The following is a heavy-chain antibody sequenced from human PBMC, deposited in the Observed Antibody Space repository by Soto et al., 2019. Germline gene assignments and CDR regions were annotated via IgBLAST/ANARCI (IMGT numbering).Heavy chain of an antibody. Sequence: GGFLRLSCAASGFTFSTYAMTWVRQAPGKGLEWVSSITGTGGSTFYADSVKVRFTISRDNSKNTLYLQMNSLRAEDTAVYYCAKDRRIYDYWGQGTLVTVSS. V-gene: IGHV3-23*01. CDR2: ITGTGGST. J-gene: IGHJ4*02. CDR3: AKDRRIYDY. CDR1: GFTFSTYA. D-gene: IGHD3-3*01.